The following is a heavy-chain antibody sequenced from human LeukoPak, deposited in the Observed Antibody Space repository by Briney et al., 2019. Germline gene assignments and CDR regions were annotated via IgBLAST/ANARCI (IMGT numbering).Heavy chain of an antibody. V-gene: IGHV1-24*01. CDR2: FDPEDGET. CDR3: ATDLQGGAFDI. D-gene: IGHD1-26*01. J-gene: IGHJ3*02. CDR1: GYTLTELS. Sequence: ASVKVSCKVSGYTLTELSMHWVRQAPGKGLEWMGGFDPEDGETIYAQKFQGRVTVTEDTSTDTAYMELSSLRSEDTAVYYCATDLQGGAFDIWGQGTMVTVSS.